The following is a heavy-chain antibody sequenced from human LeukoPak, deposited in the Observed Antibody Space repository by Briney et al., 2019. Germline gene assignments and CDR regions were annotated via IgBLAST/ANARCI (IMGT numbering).Heavy chain of an antibody. V-gene: IGHV3-21*01. Sequence: GGSLRLSCAASGFTFSTYSMNWVRQAPGKGLEWVSFISSTSSNIYYADSVKGRFTISRDNAKNSLYLQMNSLRAEDTAVYYCARDRLRGWGQGTLVTVSS. D-gene: IGHD4-17*01. CDR2: ISSTSSNI. CDR1: GFTFSTYS. CDR3: ARDRLRG. J-gene: IGHJ4*02.